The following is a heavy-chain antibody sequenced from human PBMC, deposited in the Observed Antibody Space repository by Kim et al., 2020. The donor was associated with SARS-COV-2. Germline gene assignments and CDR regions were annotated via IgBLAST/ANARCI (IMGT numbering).Heavy chain of an antibody. Sequence: GGSLRFSCAVSGFTFSSYSMIWVRQSPGKGLEWVSYISSSSSVSYYVDSVKGRFTISRDNAKNALYLQMNSLRDEDTAIYYCASGIVGDTWAVHWGQGTL. CDR2: ISSSSSVS. V-gene: IGHV3-48*02. CDR3: ASGIVGDTWAVH. CDR1: GFTFSSYS. D-gene: IGHD1-26*01. J-gene: IGHJ4*02.